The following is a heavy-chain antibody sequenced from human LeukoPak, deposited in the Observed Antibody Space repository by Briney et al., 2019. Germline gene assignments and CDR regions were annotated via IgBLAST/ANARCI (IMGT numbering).Heavy chain of an antibody. D-gene: IGHD6-13*01. CDR2: ISGDGDNI. CDR3: AKDGWKAAGYFDL. J-gene: IGHJ2*01. Sequence: GGSLRLSCTASGFTFGHYAMHWVRHVPGEGLEWISVISGDGDNIDYTDSVKGRFSVSRDNNKNSLYLQMSGLTIEDTALFYCAKDGWKAAGYFDLWGRGTAVTVSS. V-gene: IGHV3-43*02. CDR1: GFTFGHYA.